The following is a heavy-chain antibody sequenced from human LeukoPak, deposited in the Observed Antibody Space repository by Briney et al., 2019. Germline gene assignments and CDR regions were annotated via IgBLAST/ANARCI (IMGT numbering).Heavy chain of an antibody. V-gene: IGHV1-18*01. CDR3: ALIPYCTTATCFYFDY. Sequence: ASVRVSCKASGYTFTSYGISWVRQAPGQGLEWMGWISAYNGNTNYAQKLQGRVTMTADTSTSTTYMELRSLRSDDTAVYYCALIPYCTTATCFYFDYWGQGTLVTVSS. CDR2: ISAYNGNT. D-gene: IGHD2-8*01. J-gene: IGHJ4*02. CDR1: GYTFTSYG.